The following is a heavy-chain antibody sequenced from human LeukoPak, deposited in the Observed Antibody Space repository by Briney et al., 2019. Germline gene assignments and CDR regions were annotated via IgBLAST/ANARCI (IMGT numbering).Heavy chain of an antibody. CDR3: ARRVSAKSLDY. J-gene: IGHJ4*02. D-gene: IGHD5-18*01. CDR1: GFTFSSYW. CDR2: INRDGSSA. V-gene: IGHV3-74*01. Sequence: GGSLRLSCAVSGFTFSSYWMHWVRQSPGKGPVWVSRINRDGSSANYADSVKGRFTISRDNAKNTLYLQMNSLRAEDTAVYYCARRVSAKSLDYWGQGTLVTVSS.